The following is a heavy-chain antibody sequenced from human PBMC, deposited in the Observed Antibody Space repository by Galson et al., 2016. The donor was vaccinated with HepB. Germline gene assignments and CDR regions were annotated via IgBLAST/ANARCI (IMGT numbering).Heavy chain of an antibody. V-gene: IGHV5-51*01. Sequence: QSGAEVKKPGESLKISCKGSGYSFTNYWIGWVRQMPGKGLEWMGIIYPGDSDTRYSPSFQGQVTTSADKSISTAYLPWSSLKASDTSMYYCARCYGVSLTHRAFDIWGQGTMVTVSS. CDR2: IYPGDSDT. D-gene: IGHD4/OR15-4a*01. CDR1: GYSFTNYW. J-gene: IGHJ3*02. CDR3: ARCYGVSLTHRAFDI.